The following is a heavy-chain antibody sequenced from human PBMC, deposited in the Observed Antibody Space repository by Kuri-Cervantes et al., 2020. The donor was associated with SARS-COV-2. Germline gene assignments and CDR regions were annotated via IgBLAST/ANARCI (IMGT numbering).Heavy chain of an antibody. CDR3: AKGWNSLDP. J-gene: IGHJ5*02. CDR1: GFTFSSYP. D-gene: IGHD1-7*01. CDR2: ISGSGGTT. Sequence: GGSLRLSCAASGFTFSSYPVTWVRQAPGKGLEWVSGISGSGGTTNYADSVKGRFTISRDNSKNTLYLQMNSLRAADTALYYCAKGWNSLDPWGQGTLVTVSS. V-gene: IGHV3-23*01.